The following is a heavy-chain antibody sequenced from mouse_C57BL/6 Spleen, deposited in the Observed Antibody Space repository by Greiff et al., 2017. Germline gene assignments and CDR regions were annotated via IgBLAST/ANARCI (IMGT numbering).Heavy chain of an antibody. D-gene: IGHD5-1*01. V-gene: IGHV10-1*01. CDR2: IRSKSNNYAT. CDR1: GFSFNTYA. CDR3: VRQEYSYAMDY. J-gene: IGHJ4*01. Sequence: EADGGLVQPKGSLKLSCAASGFSFNTYAMNWVRQAPGKGLEWVARIRSKSNNYATYYADSVKDRFTISRDDSESMLYLQMNNLKTEDTAMYYCVRQEYSYAMDYWGQGTSVTVSS.